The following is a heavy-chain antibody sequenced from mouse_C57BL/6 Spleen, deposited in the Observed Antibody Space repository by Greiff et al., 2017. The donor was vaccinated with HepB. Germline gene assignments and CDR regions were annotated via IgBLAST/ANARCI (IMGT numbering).Heavy chain of an antibody. CDR3: ARKGGFTRDYYAMDY. V-gene: IGHV2-2*01. CDR2: IWSGGST. CDR1: GFSLTSYG. J-gene: IGHJ4*01. Sequence: VMLVESGPGLVQPSQSLSITCTVSGFSLTSYGVHWVRQSPGKGLEWLGVIWSGGSTDYNAAFISRLSISKDNSKSQVFFKMNSLQADDTAIYYCARKGGFTRDYYAMDYWGQGTSVTVSS. D-gene: IGHD2-12*01.